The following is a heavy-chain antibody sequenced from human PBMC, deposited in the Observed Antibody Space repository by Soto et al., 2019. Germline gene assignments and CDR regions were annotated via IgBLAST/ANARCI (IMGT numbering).Heavy chain of an antibody. CDR3: ARAPLLWFGELLPETYYYYYGMDV. CDR1: GFTFSSYW. J-gene: IGHJ6*02. Sequence: GGSLRLSCAASGFTFSSYWMHWVRQAPGKGLVWVSRINSDGSSTSYADSVKGRFTISRDNAKNTLYLQMNSLRAEDTAVYYCARAPLLWFGELLPETYYYYYGMDVWGQGTTVTVSS. CDR2: INSDGSST. D-gene: IGHD3-10*01. V-gene: IGHV3-74*01.